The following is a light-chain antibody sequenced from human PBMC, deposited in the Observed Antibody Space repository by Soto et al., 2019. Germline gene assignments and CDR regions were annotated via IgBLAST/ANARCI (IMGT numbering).Light chain of an antibody. Sequence: AIRMTQSPSSFSASTGDRVTITCRASQGISSYLAWYQQKPGKAPKLLIYAASTLQSGVPSRFSGSGSGTDFTLTISCLQSEDFATYYRQQYYSSYTFGQGTKLEIK. J-gene: IGKJ2*01. CDR3: QQYYSSYT. CDR1: QGISSY. CDR2: AAS. V-gene: IGKV1-8*01.